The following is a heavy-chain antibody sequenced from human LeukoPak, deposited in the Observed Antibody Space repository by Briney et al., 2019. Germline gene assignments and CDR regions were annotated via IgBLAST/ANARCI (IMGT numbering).Heavy chain of an antibody. J-gene: IGHJ3*02. Sequence: SETLSLTCAVYGGSFSGYYWSWIRQPPGKGLEWIGEINHSGSTNYNPSLKSRVTISVDTSKNQFSLKLSSVTAADTAVYYCARARGDYYDSSEGGYEVDGFDIWAKGQWSPSLQ. V-gene: IGHV4-34*01. D-gene: IGHD3-22*01. CDR3: ARARGDYYDSSEGGYEVDGFDI. CDR2: INHSGST. CDR1: GGSFSGYY.